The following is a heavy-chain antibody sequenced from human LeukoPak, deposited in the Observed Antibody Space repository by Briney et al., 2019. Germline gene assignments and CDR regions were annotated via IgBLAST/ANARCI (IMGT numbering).Heavy chain of an antibody. CDR2: IKSKTDGGTT. CDR3: TTDLGLATTFDY. Sequence: PGGSLRLSCAASGFTFSSYAMSWVRQAPGKGLEWVGRIKSKTDGGTTDYAAPVKGRFTISRDDSKNTLYLQMNSLKTEDTAVYYCTTDLGLATTFDYWGQGTLVTVSS. CDR1: GFTFSSYA. V-gene: IGHV3-15*01. J-gene: IGHJ4*02. D-gene: IGHD1-1*01.